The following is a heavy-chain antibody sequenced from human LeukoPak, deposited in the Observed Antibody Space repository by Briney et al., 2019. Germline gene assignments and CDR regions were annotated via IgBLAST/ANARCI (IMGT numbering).Heavy chain of an antibody. CDR1: GGSFSGYY. D-gene: IGHD3-10*01. CDR2: INHSGST. Sequence: SETLSLTCAVYGGSFSGYYWSWIRQPPGRGLGWIGEINHSGSTNYNPSLESRVTISVDTSKNQFSLKLTSVTAADTAVYYCARGERFGELNAFHIWGQGTMVTVSS. CDR3: ARGERFGELNAFHI. V-gene: IGHV4-34*01. J-gene: IGHJ3*02.